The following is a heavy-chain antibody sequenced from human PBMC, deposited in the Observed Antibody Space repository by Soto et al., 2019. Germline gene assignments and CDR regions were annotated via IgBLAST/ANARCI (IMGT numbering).Heavy chain of an antibody. CDR3: AKDSRRYYDFWSGADY. CDR2: IGGSGGNT. V-gene: IGHV3-23*01. D-gene: IGHD3-3*01. Sequence: EVQLLESGGDLVQPGRSLRLSCEASGYTFSNYAMSWVRQAPGKGLEWVSTIGGSGGNTNYADSVKGRFTISRDNSKNTLYLQMKGLRVEDTAVYFCAKDSRRYYDFWSGADYWGQGTLVTVSS. CDR1: GYTFSNYA. J-gene: IGHJ4*02.